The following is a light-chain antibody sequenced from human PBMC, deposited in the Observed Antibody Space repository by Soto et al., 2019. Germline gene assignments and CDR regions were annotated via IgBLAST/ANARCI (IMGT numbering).Light chain of an antibody. V-gene: IGKV1-39*01. J-gene: IGKJ2*01. CDR1: QSISSY. CDR3: QQSYSTPYT. CDR2: AAS. Sequence: DIQMTQSPSSLSASVGDRVTITCRASQSISSYLNWYQQNPGKAPKLLIYAASSLQSGVPSRFSGSGSGTDFTLTSSSLQPEDFATYYCQQSYSTPYTFGQGTKLEIK.